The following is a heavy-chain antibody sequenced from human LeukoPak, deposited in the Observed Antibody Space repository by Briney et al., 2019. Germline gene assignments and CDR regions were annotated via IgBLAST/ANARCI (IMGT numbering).Heavy chain of an antibody. D-gene: IGHD6-13*01. Sequence: SQTLSLTCTVSGGSISSAGYYWSWIRQHPGKGLEWIGYIYYSGSTYYNPSLKSRVIISVDTSKNQFSLKLSSVTAADTAVYYCGRAQQGAAGGRYYYHGVDVWGQGTTVTVSS. J-gene: IGHJ6*02. CDR1: GGSISSAGYY. CDR2: IYYSGST. CDR3: GRAQQGAAGGRYYYHGVDV. V-gene: IGHV4-31*03.